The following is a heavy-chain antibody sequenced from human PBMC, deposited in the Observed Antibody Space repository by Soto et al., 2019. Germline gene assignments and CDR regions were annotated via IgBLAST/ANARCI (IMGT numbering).Heavy chain of an antibody. CDR3: AKAYFVWSSEQPYYFDY. CDR2: ISGSGGRS. Sequence: EVQLLDSGGGLVQPGGSLRLSCAASGFTFSNYAMTWVRQGPGKGLEWVSGISGSGGRSYYADSVRGRFTISRDNSKSTXXXQMNSLRAEDTAVYYCAKAYFVWSSEQPYYFDYWGQGTLVTVSS. J-gene: IGHJ4*02. V-gene: IGHV3-23*01. D-gene: IGHD3-16*01. CDR1: GFTFSNYA.